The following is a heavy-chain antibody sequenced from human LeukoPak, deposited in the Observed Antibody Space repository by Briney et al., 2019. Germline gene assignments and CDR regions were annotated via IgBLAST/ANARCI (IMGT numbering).Heavy chain of an antibody. CDR2: ISGSGGST. Sequence: PGGSLRLYCAASGFTVSSNYMSWVRQAPGKGLEWVSAISGSGGSTYYADSVKGRFTISRDNSKNTLYLQMNSLRAEDTAVYYCAKSPYDSGGYYYFDYWGQGTLVTVSS. V-gene: IGHV3-23*01. J-gene: IGHJ4*02. CDR1: GFTVSSNY. CDR3: AKSPYDSGGYYYFDY. D-gene: IGHD3-22*01.